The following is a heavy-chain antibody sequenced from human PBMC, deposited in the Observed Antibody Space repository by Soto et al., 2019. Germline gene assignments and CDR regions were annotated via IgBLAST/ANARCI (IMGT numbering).Heavy chain of an antibody. CDR3: TREGGGSGYAHSPFGY. V-gene: IGHV1-69*01. Sequence: QVQLLQSGAEVKNPGSSVKVSCKASGGTFTTFAIGWLRQAPGQGLQWIGGIIPLFGSPNYAQKFRGRVTISADESTTTAFMELSGLKSEDTAVYYCTREGGGSGYAHSPFGYWGQGTPVTVSS. D-gene: IGHD5-12*01. CDR1: GGTFTTFA. CDR2: IIPLFGSP. J-gene: IGHJ4*02.